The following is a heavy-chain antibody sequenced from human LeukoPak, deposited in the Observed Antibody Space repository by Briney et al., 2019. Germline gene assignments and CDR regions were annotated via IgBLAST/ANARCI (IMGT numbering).Heavy chain of an antibody. CDR1: GFTFSSYA. D-gene: IGHD3-22*01. J-gene: IGHJ4*02. V-gene: IGHV3-23*01. CDR2: ISGSGGST. CDR3: AKNDYEAMIAVVSSVLDY. Sequence: GGSLRLSCAASGFTFSSYAMSWVRQAPGKGLEWVSAISGSGGSTYYADSVKGRFTISRDNSKNTLYLQMNSLRAEDTAVYYCAKNDYEAMIAVVSSVLDYWGQGTLVTVSS.